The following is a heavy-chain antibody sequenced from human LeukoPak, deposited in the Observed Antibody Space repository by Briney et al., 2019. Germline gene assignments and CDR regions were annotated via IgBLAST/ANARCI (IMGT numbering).Heavy chain of an antibody. Sequence: SETLSLTCTVSGASITGTTYYWDWIRQPPGKGLEWIGSVSYSRNTCNPSLKSRATISVDTSKNQFSLKLNSVTAADTAVYYCARRRGPSCTLCYVDCRGQGTLVTVSS. D-gene: IGHD2-8*01. CDR3: ARRRGPSCTLCYVDC. CDR2: VSYSRNT. CDR1: GASITGTTYY. J-gene: IGHJ4*02. V-gene: IGHV4-39*01.